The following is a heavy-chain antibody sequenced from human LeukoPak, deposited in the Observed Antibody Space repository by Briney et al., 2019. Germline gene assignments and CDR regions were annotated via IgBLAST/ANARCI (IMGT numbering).Heavy chain of an antibody. J-gene: IGHJ4*02. CDR3: VRDGDDFNFDY. CDR2: VIRDGRFT. V-gene: IGHV3-74*01. D-gene: IGHD5-24*01. Sequence: GGALRLSPAVSGFTFRRDCMHWGSPAPQKRLGWVSRVIRDGRFTNYADSVKGRFTISRDNAKNTLYLQMSSLRAEDTAVYVCVRDGDDFNFDYWGQGSLVTVSS. CDR1: GFTFRRDC.